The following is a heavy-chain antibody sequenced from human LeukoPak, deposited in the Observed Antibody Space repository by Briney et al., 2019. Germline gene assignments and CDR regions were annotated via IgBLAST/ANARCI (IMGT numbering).Heavy chain of an antibody. Sequence: PSETLSLTCTVSGGSIGSSSYYWGWIRQPPGKGLEWIGSIYYSGSTYYNPSLKSRVTISVDTSKNQFSLKLCSVTAADTAVYYCARFSSSSSYFDYWGQGTLVTVSS. J-gene: IGHJ4*02. CDR2: IYYSGST. CDR1: GGSIGSSSYY. V-gene: IGHV4-39*01. CDR3: ARFSSSSSYFDY. D-gene: IGHD6-13*01.